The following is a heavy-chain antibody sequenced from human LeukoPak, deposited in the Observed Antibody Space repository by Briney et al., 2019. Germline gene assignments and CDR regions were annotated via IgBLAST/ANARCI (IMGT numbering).Heavy chain of an antibody. CDR3: ARSLVVDPLRMAYNWFDP. J-gene: IGHJ5*02. CDR2: IFYSGST. CDR1: GGSISSYY. Sequence: SETLSLTCTVSGGSISSYYWSWIRQPPGKGLEWIGYIFYSGSTNYNPSLKSRVTISVDTSKNQFSLKLSSVTAADTAVYYCARSLVVDPLRMAYNWFDPWGQGTLVTVSS. V-gene: IGHV4-59*01. D-gene: IGHD3-22*01.